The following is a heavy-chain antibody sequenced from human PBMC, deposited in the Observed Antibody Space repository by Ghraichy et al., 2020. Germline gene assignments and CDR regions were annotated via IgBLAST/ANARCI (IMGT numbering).Heavy chain of an antibody. CDR1: GGSFSGYY. CDR3: ARYRRLVTHIWYDAFDI. J-gene: IGHJ3*02. V-gene: IGHV4-34*01. D-gene: IGHD3-9*01. CDR2: INHSGST. Sequence: SETLSLTCAVYGGSFSGYYWSWIRQPPGKGLEWIGEINHSGSTNYNPSLKSRVTISVDTSKNQFSLKLSSVTAADTAVYYCARYRRLVTHIWYDAFDIWGQGTMVTVSS.